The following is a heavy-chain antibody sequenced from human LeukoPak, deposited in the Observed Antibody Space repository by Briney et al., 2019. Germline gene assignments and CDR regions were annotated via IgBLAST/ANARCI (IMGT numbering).Heavy chain of an antibody. CDR2: ISSSGSTI. CDR1: GFTFSDYY. J-gene: IGHJ4*02. CDR3: ARTDCSSTNCQYDY. V-gene: IGHV3-11*01. D-gene: IGHD2-2*01. Sequence: PGGSLRLSCAASGFTFSDYYMSWIRQAPGKGLEWVSYISSSGSTIYYADSVKGRFTISRDNDKNSLYLQMNSLRAEDTAVYYCARTDCSSTNCQYDYWGQGTLVTVSS.